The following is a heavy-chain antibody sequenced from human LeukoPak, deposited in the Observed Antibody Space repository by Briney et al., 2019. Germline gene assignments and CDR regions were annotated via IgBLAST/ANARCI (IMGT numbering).Heavy chain of an antibody. CDR3: ARLMGSGWFDP. CDR1: GFTVSSSP. V-gene: IGHV3-53*04. CDR2: IYSGGNT. Sequence: GGSLRLSCAAPGFTVSSSPINWVRQAPGRGLEWVSVIYSGGNTFYADSVKGRFTISRHNSENTLYLQMNSLSADDTAVYYCARLMGSGWFDPWGQGTLVTVFS. J-gene: IGHJ5*02. D-gene: IGHD1-26*01.